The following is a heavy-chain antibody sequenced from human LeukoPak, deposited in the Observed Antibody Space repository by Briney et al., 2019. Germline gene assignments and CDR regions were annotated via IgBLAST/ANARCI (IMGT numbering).Heavy chain of an antibody. J-gene: IGHJ3*02. CDR1: GGSISSSNW. CDR3: ARAGPYRYSYDAFDI. CDR2: IYTSGST. V-gene: IGHV4-4*02. Sequence: PSETLSLTCAVSGGSISSSNWWSWVRQPPGKGLEWIGRIYTSGSTNYNPSLKSRVTMSVDTSKNQFSLKLSSVTAADTAVYYCARAGPYRYSYDAFDIWGQGTMVAVSS. D-gene: IGHD3-9*01.